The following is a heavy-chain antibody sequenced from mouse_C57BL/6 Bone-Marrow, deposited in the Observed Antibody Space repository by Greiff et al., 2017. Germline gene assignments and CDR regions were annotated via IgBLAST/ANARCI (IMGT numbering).Heavy chain of an antibody. CDR3: ARFNY. Sequence: QVQLQQSGAELMKPGASVKLSCKATGYTFTGYWIEWVKQRPGHGLEWIGEILPGSGSTYYNAKFKGKATFTADTSSNTAYMQLSSLTTEDSAIYYCARFNYWGQGTTLTVSS. CDR1: GYTFTGYW. V-gene: IGHV1-9*01. J-gene: IGHJ2*01. CDR2: ILPGSGST.